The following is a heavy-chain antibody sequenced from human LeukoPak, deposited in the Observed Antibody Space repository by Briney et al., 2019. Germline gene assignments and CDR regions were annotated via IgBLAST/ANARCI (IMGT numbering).Heavy chain of an antibody. CDR1: GFAFSTYE. J-gene: IGHJ5*02. Sequence: PGGSLRLSCAASGFAFSTYEMSWVRQGPGKGLEWIADITISGQTKNYADSVKGRFTISRDNAMSSLYLQMNSLRVEDTGVFYCARGDPHADLWGQGTLVTVSS. V-gene: IGHV3-48*03. CDR3: ARGDPHADL. CDR2: ITISGQTK.